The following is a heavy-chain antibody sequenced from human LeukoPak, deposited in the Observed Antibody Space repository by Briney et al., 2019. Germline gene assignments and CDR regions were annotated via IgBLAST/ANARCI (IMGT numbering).Heavy chain of an antibody. CDR1: GFTFSSYA. CDR3: ARVAYDSSGYLSYGMDV. Sequence: GRSLRLSCAASGFTFSSYAMHWVRQAPGKGLEWVAVISYDGSNKYYADSVKGRFTISRDNSKNTPYLQMNSLRAEDTAVYYCARVAYDSSGYLSYGMDVRGQGTTVTVSS. D-gene: IGHD3-22*01. CDR2: ISYDGSNK. V-gene: IGHV3-30-3*01. J-gene: IGHJ6*02.